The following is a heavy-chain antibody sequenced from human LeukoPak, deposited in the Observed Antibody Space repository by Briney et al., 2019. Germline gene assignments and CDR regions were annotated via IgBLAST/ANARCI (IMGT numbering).Heavy chain of an antibody. D-gene: IGHD3-10*01. V-gene: IGHV3-21*01. Sequence: GGSLRLSCAASGFNFSSYSMNWVRQAPGKGLEWVSSISSSSSFRYYADSVKGRFTISRDNAKNSLYLQMNSLRAEDTAVYYCARHPRTQVWFGETLYYYYYMDVWGKGTTVTVSS. CDR2: ISSSSSFR. CDR3: ARHPRTQVWFGETLYYYYYMDV. J-gene: IGHJ6*03. CDR1: GFNFSSYS.